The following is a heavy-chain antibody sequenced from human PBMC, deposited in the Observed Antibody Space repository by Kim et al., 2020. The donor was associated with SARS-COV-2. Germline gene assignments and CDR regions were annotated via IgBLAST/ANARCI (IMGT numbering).Heavy chain of an antibody. Sequence: GGSLRLSCAASGFTVSSNYMSWVRQAPGKGLEGVSVIYSGGSTYYADSVKGRFTISRHNSKNTLYLQMNSLRAEDTAVYYCAREEVELERRGAFDIWGQGTMVTVSS. V-gene: IGHV3-53*04. CDR1: GFTVSSNY. D-gene: IGHD1-1*01. CDR2: IYSGGST. J-gene: IGHJ3*02. CDR3: AREEVELERRGAFDI.